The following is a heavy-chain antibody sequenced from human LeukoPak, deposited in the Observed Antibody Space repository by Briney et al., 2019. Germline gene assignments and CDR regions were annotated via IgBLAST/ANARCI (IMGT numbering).Heavy chain of an antibody. D-gene: IGHD1-26*01. CDR3: ARQDALGKFPPPYYMDV. J-gene: IGHJ6*03. CDR1: GGSIRSYF. V-gene: IGHV4-59*08. CDR2: ISETGSI. Sequence: SEPLTLTCTVSGGSIRSYFWNWIRQPPGKGLEWIGYISETGSINYNSSLENRVTLSLDRSKSQISLNLRSATVADTAVYYCARQDALGKFPPPYYMDVWGKGTTVIVS.